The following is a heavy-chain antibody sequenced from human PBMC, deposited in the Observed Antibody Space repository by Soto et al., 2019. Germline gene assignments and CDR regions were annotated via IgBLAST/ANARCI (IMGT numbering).Heavy chain of an antibody. Sequence: SETLSLTCTVSGGSISSYYWSWIRQPPGKGLEWIGYIYYSGSTNYNPSLKSRVTISVDTSKNQFSLKLSSVTAADTAVYYCATNRRDGYIHYYFDYWGQGTLVTVSS. D-gene: IGHD5-18*01. V-gene: IGHV4-59*08. CDR2: IYYSGST. CDR3: ATNRRDGYIHYYFDY. J-gene: IGHJ4*02. CDR1: GGSISSYY.